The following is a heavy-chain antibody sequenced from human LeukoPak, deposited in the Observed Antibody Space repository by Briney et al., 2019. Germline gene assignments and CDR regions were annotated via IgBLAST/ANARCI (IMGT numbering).Heavy chain of an antibody. Sequence: ASVKVSCKASGYTFTGYYMHWVRQAPGQGLEWMGWINPNGGGTNYAQKFQGRVTMTRDTSISTAYMELSRLRSDDTAVYYCARVIPIAAAGTLDYWGQGTLVTVSS. V-gene: IGHV1-2*02. D-gene: IGHD6-13*01. CDR1: GYTFTGYY. CDR2: INPNGGGT. J-gene: IGHJ4*02. CDR3: ARVIPIAAAGTLDY.